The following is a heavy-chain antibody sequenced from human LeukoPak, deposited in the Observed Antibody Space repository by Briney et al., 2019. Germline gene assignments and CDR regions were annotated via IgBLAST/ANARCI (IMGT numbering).Heavy chain of an antibody. J-gene: IGHJ3*02. CDR1: GFTFSSYW. V-gene: IGHV3-7*01. CDR2: IKQDGSEK. CDR3: ARVMVRGVIIPLPDAFDI. D-gene: IGHD3-10*01. Sequence: GGSLRLSCAASGFTFSSYWMSWVRQAPGKGLEWVANIKQDGSEKYYVDSVKGRFTISRDNAKNSLYLQMNSLRAEDTAVYYCARVMVRGVIIPLPDAFDIWGQGTMVTVSS.